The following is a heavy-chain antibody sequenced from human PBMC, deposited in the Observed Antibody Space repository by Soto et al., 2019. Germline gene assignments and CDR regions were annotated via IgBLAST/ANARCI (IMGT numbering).Heavy chain of an antibody. Sequence: XSVKLCCKASGYPATIDGITWGRRAPGQGLEWMGWISAYNGNTNYAQKLQGRVTMTTDTSTSTAYMELRSLRSDDTAVYYCDKYGSGSDGGMDVWGQGTTVTVSS. CDR3: DKYGSGSDGGMDV. CDR1: GYPATIDG. CDR2: ISAYNGNT. V-gene: IGHV1-18*01. D-gene: IGHD3-10*01. J-gene: IGHJ6*02.